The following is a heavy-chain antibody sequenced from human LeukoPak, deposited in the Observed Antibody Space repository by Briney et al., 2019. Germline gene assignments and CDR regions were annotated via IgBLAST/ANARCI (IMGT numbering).Heavy chain of an antibody. D-gene: IGHD1-26*01. CDR2: ISGSGSRI. CDR3: ARSSSVGATTPLDY. J-gene: IGHJ4*02. V-gene: IGHV3-48*03. Sequence: GGSLRLSCAASGFTFSTYEMNWVRQAPGKGVEWVSYISGSGSRIYYGDSVKGRFTIYRDNAKNSVYLQMTSLRADDTAVYYCARSSSVGATTPLDYWGQGTLVTVSS. CDR1: GFTFSTYE.